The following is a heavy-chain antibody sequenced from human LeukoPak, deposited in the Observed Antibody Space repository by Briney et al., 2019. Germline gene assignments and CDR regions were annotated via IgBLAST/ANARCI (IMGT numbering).Heavy chain of an antibody. CDR3: ARGGYSRPDY. J-gene: IGHJ4*02. V-gene: IGHV3-48*01. D-gene: IGHD4-11*01. Sequence: GGSLRLSCAASEFILSNYGMNWVRQAPGKGLEWVSYISSNSRTINYADSVRGRFTISRDNGKNSLYLQMNSLRVEDTAVYYCARGGYSRPDYWGQGTLVTVSS. CDR1: EFILSNYG. CDR2: ISSNSRTI.